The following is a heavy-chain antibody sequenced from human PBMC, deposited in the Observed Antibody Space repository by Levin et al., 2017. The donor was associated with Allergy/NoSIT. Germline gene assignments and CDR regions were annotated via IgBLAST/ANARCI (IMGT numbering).Heavy chain of an antibody. D-gene: IGHD4-17*01. CDR3: ARATTVTTWSFDY. CDR2: INPNTGGT. Sequence: GESLEISCKASGYTFTGYYMHWVRQAPGEGLEWMGWINPNTGGTNYAQKFQGRVTMTRDTSISTAYMELTRLRSDDTAVYYCARATTVTTWSFDYWGQGTLVTVSS. J-gene: IGHJ4*02. V-gene: IGHV1-2*02. CDR1: GYTFTGYY.